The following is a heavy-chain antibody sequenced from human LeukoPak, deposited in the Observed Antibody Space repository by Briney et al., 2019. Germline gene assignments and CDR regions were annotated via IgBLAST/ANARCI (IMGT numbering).Heavy chain of an antibody. CDR3: AIGGAQRSEDWFDP. J-gene: IGHJ5*02. Sequence: PSQTLSLTCTVSGGSISSGGYYWSWIRQHPGKGLEWIGYIYYSGSTYYNPSLKSRVTISVATSKNQFSLKLSSVTAADTAVYYCAIGGAQRSEDWFDPWGQGTLVTVSS. CDR2: IYYSGST. CDR1: GGSISSGGYY. D-gene: IGHD1-26*01. V-gene: IGHV4-31*03.